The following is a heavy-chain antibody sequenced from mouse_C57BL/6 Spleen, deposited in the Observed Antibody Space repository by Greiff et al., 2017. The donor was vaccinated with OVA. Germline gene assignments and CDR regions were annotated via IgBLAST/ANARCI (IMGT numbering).Heavy chain of an antibody. J-gene: IGHJ1*03. Sequence: EVKLVESEGGLVQPGSSMKLSCTASGFTFSDYYMAWVRQVPEKGLEWVANINYDGSSTYYLDSLKSRFIISRDNAKNILYLQMSSLKSEDTATYYCARVSHYYGSSWYFDVWGTGTTVTVSS. D-gene: IGHD1-1*01. CDR3: ARVSHYYGSSWYFDV. CDR2: INYDGSST. V-gene: IGHV5-16*01. CDR1: GFTFSDYY.